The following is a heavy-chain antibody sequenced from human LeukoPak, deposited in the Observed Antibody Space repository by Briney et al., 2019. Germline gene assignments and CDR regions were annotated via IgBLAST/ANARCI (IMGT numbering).Heavy chain of an antibody. CDR2: INPNSGGT. Sequence: ASVTVSCKASGYTFTGYYMHWVRQAPGQGLEWMGWINPNSGGTNYAQKFQGRVTMTRDTSISTAYMELSRLRSDDTAVYYCARALDPYYYGMDVWGQGTTVTVSS. CDR3: ARALDPYYYGMDV. J-gene: IGHJ6*02. D-gene: IGHD3/OR15-3a*01. CDR1: GYTFTGYY. V-gene: IGHV1-2*02.